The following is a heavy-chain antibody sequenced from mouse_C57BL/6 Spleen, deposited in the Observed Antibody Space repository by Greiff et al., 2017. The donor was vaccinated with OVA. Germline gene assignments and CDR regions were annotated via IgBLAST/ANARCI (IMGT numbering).Heavy chain of an antibody. CDR1: GYTFTSYG. CDR2: IYPRSGNT. Sequence: VQLQQSGAELARPGASVKLSCKASGYTFTSYGISWVKQRTGQGLEWIGEIYPRSGNTYYNEQFKGKATLTADKSSSTAYMELRSLTCEDSAVYFCARREEGDYFDYWGQGTTLTVSS. CDR3: ARREEGDYFDY. J-gene: IGHJ2*01. V-gene: IGHV1-81*01.